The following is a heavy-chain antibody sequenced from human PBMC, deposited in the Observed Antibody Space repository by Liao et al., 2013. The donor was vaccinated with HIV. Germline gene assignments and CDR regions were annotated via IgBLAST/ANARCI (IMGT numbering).Heavy chain of an antibody. Sequence: QVQLQESGPGLVKPSQTLSLTCTVSNGSINSNYWSWIRRPAGKGLEWIGRIYFSGNTDYSPSLKSRVTISLDTSKSQFSLNLNSVTAADTAVYYCARGFWGSGLDSWGQGTLVTVSS. V-gene: IGHV4-4*07. CDR3: ARGFWGSGLDS. D-gene: IGHD3-10*01. J-gene: IGHJ4*02. CDR1: NGSINSNY. CDR2: IYFSGNT.